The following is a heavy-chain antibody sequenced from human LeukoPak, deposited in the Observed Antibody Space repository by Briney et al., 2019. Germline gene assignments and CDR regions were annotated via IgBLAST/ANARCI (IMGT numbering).Heavy chain of an antibody. CDR3: ATYGDYVGYSY. CDR2: IYYSGST. CDR1: GGSISSYY. Sequence: SETLSLTSTVSGGSISSYYWSWIRQPPGKGLEWIGYIYYSGSTNYNPSLKSRVTMSVDTSKNQFSLKLSSVTAADTAVYYCATYGDYVGYSYWGQGTLVTVSS. V-gene: IGHV4-59*01. D-gene: IGHD4-17*01. J-gene: IGHJ4*02.